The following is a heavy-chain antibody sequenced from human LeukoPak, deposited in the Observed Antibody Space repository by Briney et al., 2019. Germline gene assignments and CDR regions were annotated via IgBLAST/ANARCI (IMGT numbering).Heavy chain of an antibody. CDR2: INDGGRP. V-gene: IGHV3-23*01. D-gene: IGHD3-22*01. CDR3: ARGGETQYYYDSSGYYHDPDY. Sequence: GGSLRLSCAGSGFIFSKYAINWVRQAPGKGLEWVSAINDGGRPYYVDSVKGRFTISRDNSKNTVYLQMSSLRAEDTAVYYCARGGETQYYYDSSGYYHDPDYWGQGTLVTVSS. CDR1: GFIFSKYA. J-gene: IGHJ4*02.